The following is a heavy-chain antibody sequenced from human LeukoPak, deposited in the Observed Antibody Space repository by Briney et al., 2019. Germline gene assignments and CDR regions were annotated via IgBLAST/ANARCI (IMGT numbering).Heavy chain of an antibody. CDR2: ISSSGGNT. CDR1: GFTLNNYA. V-gene: IGHV3-23*01. CDR3: ARLLEPATGYYMDV. Sequence: GGSLRLSCAASGFTLNNYAMSWVRQVPGKGLQWVSGISSSGGNTYYLDSVKGRFTISRDNARNSLYLQMNSLRADDTAVYYCARLLEPATGYYMDVWGKGTTVTISS. D-gene: IGHD5-24*01. J-gene: IGHJ6*03.